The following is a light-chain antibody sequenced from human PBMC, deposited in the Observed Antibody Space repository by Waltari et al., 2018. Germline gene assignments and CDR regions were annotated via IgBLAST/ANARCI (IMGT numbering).Light chain of an antibody. V-gene: IGKV4-1*01. CDR3: QQYYTTPLT. Sequence: DIVMTQSPDSLAVSLGDRATINCKCSQSLLYSSSNENYLAWYQHKPGQPPKLLIYWASTRKTGVPDRFSGSGSGTDFILTISSLQAEDVAFYYCQQYYTTPLTFGGGTKVVI. J-gene: IGKJ4*01. CDR1: QSLLYSSSNENY. CDR2: WAS.